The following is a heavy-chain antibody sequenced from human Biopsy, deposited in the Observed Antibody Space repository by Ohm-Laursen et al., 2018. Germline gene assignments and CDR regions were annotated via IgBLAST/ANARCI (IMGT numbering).Heavy chain of an antibody. J-gene: IGHJ4*02. V-gene: IGHV3-21*01. CDR2: ISASSSYI. CDR1: GVTLSGYS. CDR3: ARDER. D-gene: IGHD5-24*01. Sequence: LRLSCAASGVTLSGYSMNWVRQAPGKGLEWVSSISASSSYIYYADSVKGRFTVSKDNAENSMYLQMSSLTVDDTAVYYCARDERWGQGTLVTVSS.